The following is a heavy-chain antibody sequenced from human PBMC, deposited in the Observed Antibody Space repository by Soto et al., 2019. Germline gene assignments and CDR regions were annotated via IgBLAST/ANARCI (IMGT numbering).Heavy chain of an antibody. CDR1: GGSISSYY. Sequence: PSETLSLTCTVSGGSISSYYWSWIRQPPGKGLEWIGYIYYSGSTNYNPSLKSRVTISVDTSKNQFSLKLSSVTAEDTAVYYCTRSIMGFSYADSWGRGTLVTVSS. V-gene: IGHV4-59*12. J-gene: IGHJ4*02. CDR3: TRSIMGFSYADS. D-gene: IGHD2-2*01. CDR2: IYYSGST.